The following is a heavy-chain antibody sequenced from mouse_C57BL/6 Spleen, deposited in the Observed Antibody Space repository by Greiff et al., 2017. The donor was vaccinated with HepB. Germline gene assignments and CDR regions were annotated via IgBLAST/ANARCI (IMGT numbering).Heavy chain of an antibody. CDR2: IYPRSGNT. Sequence: VQLQQSGTVLARPGASVKLSCKASGYTFTSYGISWVKQRTGQGLEWIGEIYPRSGNTYYNEKFKGKATLTADKSSSTAYMELRSLTSEDSAVYFCARRAYGSSPWYFDVWGTGTTVTVSS. D-gene: IGHD1-1*01. J-gene: IGHJ1*03. V-gene: IGHV1-81*01. CDR1: GYTFTSYG. CDR3: ARRAYGSSPWYFDV.